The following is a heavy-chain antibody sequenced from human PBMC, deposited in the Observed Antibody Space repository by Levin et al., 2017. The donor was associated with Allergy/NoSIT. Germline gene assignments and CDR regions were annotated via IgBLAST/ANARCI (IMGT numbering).Heavy chain of an antibody. J-gene: IGHJ6*03. V-gene: IGHV3-30*18. CDR1: GFTFGTYG. CDR3: AKDMRAQYYTSGWYSDYMDV. Sequence: PGGSLRLSCAASGFTFGTYGMHWVRQAPGKGLEWVAIISYDGRNKYYADSVKGRFTISRDNSKNTLYLQMNSLRTEDTATYYCAKDMRAQYYTSGWYSDYMDVWGKGTTVSVSS. D-gene: IGHD6-19*01. CDR2: ISYDGRNK.